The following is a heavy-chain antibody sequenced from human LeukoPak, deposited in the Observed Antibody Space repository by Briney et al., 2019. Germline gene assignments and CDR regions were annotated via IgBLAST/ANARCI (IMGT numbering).Heavy chain of an antibody. J-gene: IGHJ4*02. CDR1: GFTFVSHA. Sequence: SGGSLRLSCAVSGFTFVSHAMNWVRQAPGKGLEWISFINHGGSIVYYADSVKGRFATSRDNAKSSLYLQINSVGAENTAVYYCARDQDWAFDYWGQGTLVTVSS. D-gene: IGHD3/OR15-3a*01. CDR3: ARDQDWAFDY. V-gene: IGHV3-48*03. CDR2: INHGGSIV.